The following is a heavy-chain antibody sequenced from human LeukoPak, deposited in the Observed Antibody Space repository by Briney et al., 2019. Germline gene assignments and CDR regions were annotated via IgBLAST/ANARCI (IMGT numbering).Heavy chain of an antibody. CDR1: GGSISSYY. CDR3: ARDNPFIAAAGIFDY. D-gene: IGHD6-13*01. V-gene: IGHV4-59*01. J-gene: IGHJ4*02. Sequence: PSETLSLTCTVSGGSISSYYWSWIRQPPGKGLEWIGYIYYSGSTNYNPSLKSRVTISVDTSKNQFSLKLSSVTAADTAVYYCARDNPFIAAAGIFDYWGQGTLVTVSS. CDR2: IYYSGST.